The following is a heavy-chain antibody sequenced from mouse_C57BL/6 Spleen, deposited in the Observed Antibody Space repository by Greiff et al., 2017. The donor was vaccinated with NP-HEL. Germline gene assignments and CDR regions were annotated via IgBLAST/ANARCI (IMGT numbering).Heavy chain of an antibody. J-gene: IGHJ2*01. CDR2: IYPGDGDT. V-gene: IGHV1-80*01. D-gene: IGHD2-4*01. Sequence: VQLQQSGAELVKPGASVKISCKASGYAFSSYWMNWVKQRPGKGLEWIGQIYPGDGDTNYNGKFKGKATLTADKSSSTAYMQLSSLTSEDSAVYFCAREDDYLYFDYWGQGTTLTVSS. CDR3: AREDDYLYFDY. CDR1: GYAFSSYW.